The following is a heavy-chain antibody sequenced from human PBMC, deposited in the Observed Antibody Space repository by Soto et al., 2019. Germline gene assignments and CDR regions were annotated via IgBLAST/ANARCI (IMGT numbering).Heavy chain of an antibody. CDR3: AKDLNSRPGYDAFDI. CDR1: GFTFSSYA. V-gene: IGHV3-23*01. J-gene: IGHJ3*02. Sequence: GGSLRLSCAASGFTFSSYAMSWVRQAPGKGLEWVSAISGSGGSTYYADSVKGRFTISRDNSKNTLYLQMNSLRAEDTAVYFCAKDLNSRPGYDAFDIWGQGTMVTVSS. D-gene: IGHD6-6*01. CDR2: ISGSGGST.